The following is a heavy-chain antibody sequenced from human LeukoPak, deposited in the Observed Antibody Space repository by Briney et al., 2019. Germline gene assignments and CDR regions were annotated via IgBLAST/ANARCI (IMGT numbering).Heavy chain of an antibody. V-gene: IGHV4-59*01. Sequence: SETLSLTCTVSGSSISSYYWSWIRQPPGKGLEWIGYIYYSGSTNYNPSLKSRVTISVDTSKNQFSLKLSSVTAADTAVYYCARVPSYYDILTGYSSLSGMDVWGQGTTVTVSS. CDR2: IYYSGST. D-gene: IGHD3-9*01. CDR1: GSSISSYY. CDR3: ARVPSYYDILTGYSSLSGMDV. J-gene: IGHJ6*02.